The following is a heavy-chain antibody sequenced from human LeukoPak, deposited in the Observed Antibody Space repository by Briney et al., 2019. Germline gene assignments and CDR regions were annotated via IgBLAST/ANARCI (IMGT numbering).Heavy chain of an antibody. J-gene: IGHJ4*02. CDR1: GFTFSSYA. Sequence: PGGSLRLSCAASGFTFSSYAMSWVRQAPGKGLEWVSAISGSGGSTYYADSVKGRFTISRDNSRNTLYLQMNSLRAEDTAVYYCARVRSSSWYRGGALDYWGQGTLVTVSS. V-gene: IGHV3-23*01. CDR2: ISGSGGST. D-gene: IGHD6-13*01. CDR3: ARVRSSSWYRGGALDY.